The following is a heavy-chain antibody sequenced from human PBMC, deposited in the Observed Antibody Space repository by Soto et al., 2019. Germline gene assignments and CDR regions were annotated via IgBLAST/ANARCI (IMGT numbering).Heavy chain of an antibody. D-gene: IGHD6-19*01. J-gene: IGHJ3*02. Sequence: QVQLVESGGGVVQPGRSLRLSCAASGFTFSNYAMHWGRQAPGKGLEWVAVTSYDGINKYYADSVKGRVTISRDNSKNPLYLQMNSLRVEDAAVYYGVRERSGWSERHAFDIWGQGTMVIVSS. V-gene: IGHV3-30-3*01. CDR3: VRERSGWSERHAFDI. CDR1: GFTFSNYA. CDR2: TSYDGINK.